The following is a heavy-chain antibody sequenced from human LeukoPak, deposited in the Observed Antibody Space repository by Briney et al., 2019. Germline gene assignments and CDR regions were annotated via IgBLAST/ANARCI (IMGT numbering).Heavy chain of an antibody. D-gene: IGHD3-22*01. CDR1: GYTFTSYY. V-gene: IGHV1-46*01. J-gene: IGHJ6*02. CDR2: INPSGGST. Sequence: ASVTVSCTASGYTFTSYYMHWVRQAPGQGLEWMGVINPSGGSTSYAQKFQGRVTLTRDTSTSIVYMELSSLRSEDTAVYYCARWWDDGSGYSYYYGMDVWGQGTTVTVSS. CDR3: ARWWDDGSGYSYYYGMDV.